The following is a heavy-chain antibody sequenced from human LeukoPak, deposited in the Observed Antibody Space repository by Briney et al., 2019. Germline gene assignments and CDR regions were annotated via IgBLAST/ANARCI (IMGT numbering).Heavy chain of an antibody. CDR3: AKALVGIDAFDI. CDR1: GLTFRSYV. Sequence: GGSLRLSCEASGLTFRSYVMSWVRQAPGKGLEWVSGFSDSGGRTFYAEAVKGRFTISRDNSKNTLSLQMNSLRAEDTAVYYCAKALVGIDAFDIWGQGTMVTVSS. D-gene: IGHD1-26*01. J-gene: IGHJ3*02. V-gene: IGHV3-23*01. CDR2: FSDSGGRT.